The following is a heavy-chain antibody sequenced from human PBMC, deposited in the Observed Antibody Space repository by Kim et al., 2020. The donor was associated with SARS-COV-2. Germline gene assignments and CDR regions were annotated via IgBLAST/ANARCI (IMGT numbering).Heavy chain of an antibody. CDR3: ARRGGGSDFDY. J-gene: IGHJ4*02. V-gene: IGHV4-39*01. D-gene: IGHD2-15*01. Sequence: SETLSLTCTVSGGSISSSSYYWGWIRQPPGKGLEWIGSIYYSGSTYYNPSLKSRVTISVDTSKNQFSLKLSSVTAADTAVYYCARRGGGSDFDYWGQGTLVTVSS. CDR2: IYYSGST. CDR1: GGSISSSSYY.